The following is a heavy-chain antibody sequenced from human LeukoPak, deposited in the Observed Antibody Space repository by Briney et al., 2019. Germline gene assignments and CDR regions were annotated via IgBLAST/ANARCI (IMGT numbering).Heavy chain of an antibody. V-gene: IGHV1-18*01. CDR3: ARDRVTYDYVWGSYRFGYFDY. J-gene: IGHJ4*02. CDR1: GYTFTSHG. Sequence: ASVKVSCKASGYTFTSHGISWVRQAPGQGLEWMGWISAYNGNTNYAQKPQGRVTMTTEPSTSYTYMELRSLRSDDTAVYYCARDRVTYDYVWGSYRFGYFDYWGQGTLVTVSS. CDR2: ISAYNGNT. D-gene: IGHD3-16*02.